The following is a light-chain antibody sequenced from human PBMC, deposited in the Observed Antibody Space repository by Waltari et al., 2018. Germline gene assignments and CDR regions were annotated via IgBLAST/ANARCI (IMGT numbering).Light chain of an antibody. V-gene: IGLV2-14*03. J-gene: IGLJ2*01. CDR1: SIAVGASHF. CDR3: SSYISSSTLEL. CDR2: DVI. Sequence: QSALTQPASVSGSPGQSITISCTGTSIAVGASHFVSWYQQHPGKAPKLMIFDVITRPSAVANRFSGSKYCNTAALTISGLQAEDEADYYCSSYISSSTLELFGGGTSLTVL.